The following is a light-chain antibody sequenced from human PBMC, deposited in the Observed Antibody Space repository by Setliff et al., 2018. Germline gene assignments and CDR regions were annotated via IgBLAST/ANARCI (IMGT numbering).Light chain of an antibody. V-gene: IGLV2-8*01. Sequence: QSALGQPPPASGSPGQSVTISCTGTSSDIGDYNYVSWYQHHPGKAPKLLIYDVDKRPSGVPDRFSGSKSGNTASLTVSGLQADDEADYYCGAYAGSSKKIFGTGTKVTVL. CDR1: SSDIGDYNY. CDR2: DVD. CDR3: GAYAGSSKKI. J-gene: IGLJ1*01.